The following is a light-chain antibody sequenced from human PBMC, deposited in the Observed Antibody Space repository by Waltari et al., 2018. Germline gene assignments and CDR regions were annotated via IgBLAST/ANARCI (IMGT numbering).Light chain of an antibody. V-gene: IGKV1-39*01. CDR3: QQSYSTPRT. CDR2: AAS. J-gene: IGKJ1*01. Sequence: IQMAQPPSSLSASVGDRVTVTCRASQSISSYLNWYQQKPGKAPKLLIYAASSLQSGVPQRFSCSGSGTDLTLTISSLQPEDFATYYCQQSYSTPRTFGQGTKVEIK. CDR1: QSISSY.